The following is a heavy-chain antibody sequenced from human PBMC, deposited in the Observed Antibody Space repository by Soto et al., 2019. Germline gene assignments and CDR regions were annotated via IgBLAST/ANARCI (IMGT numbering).Heavy chain of an antibody. J-gene: IGHJ5*02. D-gene: IGHD3-22*01. CDR3: ARDPTYYYDSRGFDP. CDR2: IYYSGST. V-gene: IGHV4-31*03. CDR1: GGSISSGGYY. Sequence: QVQLRESGPGLVKPSQTLCLTCTVSGGSISSGGYYWSWIRQHPGKGLEWIGYIYYSGSTYYNPSLKSRVTISVDTSKNQFSLKLSSVTAADTAVYYCARDPTYYYDSRGFDPWGQGTLVTVSS.